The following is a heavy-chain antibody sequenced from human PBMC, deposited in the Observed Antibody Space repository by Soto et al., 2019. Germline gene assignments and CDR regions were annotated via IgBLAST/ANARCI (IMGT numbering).Heavy chain of an antibody. Sequence: QVQLQESGPGLVKPSQTLSLTCTVSGGSISSGGYYWSWIRQHPGKGREWIGYIYYSGSTYYNPYLKRRVTISVDTSKNQFSLKLSSVTAADTAVYYCARENGAPLSWYFDLWGRGTLVTVSS. CDR2: IYYSGST. CDR3: ARENGAPLSWYFDL. V-gene: IGHV4-31*03. J-gene: IGHJ2*01. CDR1: GGSISSGGYY. D-gene: IGHD4-17*01.